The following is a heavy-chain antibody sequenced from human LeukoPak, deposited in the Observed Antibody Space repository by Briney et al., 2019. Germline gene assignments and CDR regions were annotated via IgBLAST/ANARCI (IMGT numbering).Heavy chain of an antibody. D-gene: IGHD3-22*01. CDR2: ISYDGSNK. Sequence: PGGSLRLSCAASGFTFSSYAMHWVRQAPGKGLEWVAVISYDGSNKYYADSVKGRFTISRDNSKNTLYLQMNSLRAEDTAVYYCARDRGTYYYDSSGYYVGYWGQGTLVTVSS. CDR3: ARDRGTYYYDSSGYYVGY. J-gene: IGHJ4*02. CDR1: GFTFSSYA. V-gene: IGHV3-30-3*01.